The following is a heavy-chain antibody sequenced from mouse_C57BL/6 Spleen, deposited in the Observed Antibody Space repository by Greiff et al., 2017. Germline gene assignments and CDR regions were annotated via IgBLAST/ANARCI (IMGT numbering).Heavy chain of an antibody. CDR2: IDPANGNT. D-gene: IGHD1-1*01. CDR3: ARPDYGSSWGFDV. V-gene: IGHV14-3*01. J-gene: IGHJ1*03. CDR1: GFNIKNTY. Sequence: VQLQQSVAELVRPGASVKLSCTASGFNIKNTYMHWVKQRPEQGLEWIGRIDPANGNTKYAPKFQGKATITADTSSNTAYLQLSSLTSEDTVIYYCARPDYGSSWGFDVWGTGTTVTVSS.